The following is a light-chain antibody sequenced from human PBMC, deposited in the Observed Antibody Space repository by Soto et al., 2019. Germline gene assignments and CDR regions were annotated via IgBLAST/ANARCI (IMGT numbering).Light chain of an antibody. CDR1: QSVRSNY. J-gene: IGKJ2*01. CDR3: QQYDRSSYT. CDR2: AAS. Sequence: EIVLTQSPGTLSLSPGERATLSCRASQSVRSNYLAWYQQKAGQAPRLLIYAASSRATVIPDRFSGSGSGTDFTLTISRLEPEDFAVYYCQQYDRSSYTFGQGTKLEIK. V-gene: IGKV3-20*01.